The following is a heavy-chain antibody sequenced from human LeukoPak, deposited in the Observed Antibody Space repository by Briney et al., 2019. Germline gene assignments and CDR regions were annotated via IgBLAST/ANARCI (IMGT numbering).Heavy chain of an antibody. D-gene: IGHD4-17*01. J-gene: IGHJ5*02. CDR3: ARDPGSTVTTDHWFAP. Sequence: ASVKLSCKASGYTFTGYYMHWVRQAPARGLEWMGWINPNGDRTNYEQKFQGTLAMTRDTSIRPAYMELSGLRSAGPAVYYCARDPGSTVTTDHWFAPWGQGTLVTVPS. CDR2: INPNGDRT. CDR1: GYTFTGYY. V-gene: IGHV1-2*02.